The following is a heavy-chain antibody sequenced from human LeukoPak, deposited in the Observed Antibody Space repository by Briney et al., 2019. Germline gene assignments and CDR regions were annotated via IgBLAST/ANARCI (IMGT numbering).Heavy chain of an antibody. V-gene: IGHV1-46*01. CDR1: VYTFSNQY. Sequence: GASVKVSFKESVYTFSNQYVHWVGQAPGQGLEWMAIINPSDGSTSYVQRFQGRVTLTRDTSTNTVYMELSSLRSEDTAIYYCAREPHYRGGSCYFDYWGQGTLVTVSS. J-gene: IGHJ4*02. CDR3: AREPHYRGGSCYFDY. CDR2: INPSDGST. D-gene: IGHD2-15*01.